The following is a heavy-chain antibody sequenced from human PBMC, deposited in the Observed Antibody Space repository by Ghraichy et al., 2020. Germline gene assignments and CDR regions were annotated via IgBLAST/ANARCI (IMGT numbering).Heavy chain of an antibody. CDR1: GFTFSSYG. CDR3: AKFYYYGSGSYLDAFDI. J-gene: IGHJ3*02. CDR2: IRYDGSNK. D-gene: IGHD3-10*01. Sequence: GGSLRLSCAASGFTFSSYGMHWVRQAPGKGLEWVAFIRYDGSNKYYADSVKGRFTISRDNSKNTLYLQMNSLRAEDTAVYYCAKFYYYGSGSYLDAFDIWGQGTTVTVSS. V-gene: IGHV3-30*02.